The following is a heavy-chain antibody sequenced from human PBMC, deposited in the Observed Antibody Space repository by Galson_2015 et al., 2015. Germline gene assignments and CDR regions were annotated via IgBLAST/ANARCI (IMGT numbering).Heavy chain of an antibody. D-gene: IGHD2-21*02. CDR2: ISYDGSNK. V-gene: IGHV3-30*18. CDR1: GFTFSSYG. J-gene: IGHJ3*02. Sequence: SLRLSCAASGFTFSSYGMRWVRQAPGKGLEWVAVISYDGSNKYYADSVKGRFTISRDNSKNPLYLQMNSLRAEDTAVYYCAKGGSEGGDAELAFDIWGQGTMVTVSS. CDR3: AKGGSEGGDAELAFDI.